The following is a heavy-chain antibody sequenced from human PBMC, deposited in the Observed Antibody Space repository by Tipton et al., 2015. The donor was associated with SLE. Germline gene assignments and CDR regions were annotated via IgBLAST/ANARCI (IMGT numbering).Heavy chain of an antibody. J-gene: IGHJ3*02. D-gene: IGHD7-27*01. CDR1: RVTLSSYG. Sequence: SLRLSCEVSRVTLSSYGMHWVRQAPGKGLEWLALIPYDGSKKYYADSVKGRFTISRDNSKSTVYLQMNSLRPEDTAIYRCAEVGANDPLRRQPWGALDIWGQGTMVTVSS. V-gene: IGHV3-30*19. CDR3: AEVGANDPLRRQPWGALDI. CDR2: IPYDGSKK.